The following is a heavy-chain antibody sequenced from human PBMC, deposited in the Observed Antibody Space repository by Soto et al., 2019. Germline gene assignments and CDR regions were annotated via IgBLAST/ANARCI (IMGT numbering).Heavy chain of an antibody. CDR1: GYTFTDYY. D-gene: IGHD6-19*01. CDR2: INPNSGVT. CDR3: ARGVSGWSPFDL. V-gene: IGHV1-2*04. Sequence: ASVKVSCKTSGYTFTDYYVHWVRQAPGQGLEWMGWINPNSGVTNYAQKFQGWITLTRDASVATAYMELNSLKSDDTAVFFCARGVSGWSPFDLWGQGTLVTVSS. J-gene: IGHJ4*02.